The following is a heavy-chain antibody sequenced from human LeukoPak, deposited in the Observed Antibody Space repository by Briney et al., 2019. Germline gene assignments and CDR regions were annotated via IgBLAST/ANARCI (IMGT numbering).Heavy chain of an antibody. V-gene: IGHV3-7*03. J-gene: IGHJ6*02. CDR3: ARDPGRQYSSIADV. CDR1: GFSFSSYW. D-gene: IGHD6-19*01. Sequence: GSLRLSCAASGFSFSSYWMNWVRRAPGKGLEWLANIKEDGNKKYYVDSVKGRFTISRDNAKNSLYLQMDSLRAEDTAVYYCARDPGRQYSSIADVWGQGTTVTVSS. CDR2: IKEDGNKK.